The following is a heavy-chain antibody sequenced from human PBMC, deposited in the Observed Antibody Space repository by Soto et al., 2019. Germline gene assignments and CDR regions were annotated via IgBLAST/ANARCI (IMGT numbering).Heavy chain of an antibody. V-gene: IGHV4-39*01. Sequence: PSETLSLTCTVSGGSIGSSNFYWGWIRQPPGKGLEWIGGIHHSGSTYYNPSLESRVTISVDTSKNQFSLKLRSVTASDTAVYYCARLDYWGPGTLVTVSS. CDR2: IHHSGST. CDR3: ARLDY. CDR1: GGSIGSSNFY. J-gene: IGHJ4*02.